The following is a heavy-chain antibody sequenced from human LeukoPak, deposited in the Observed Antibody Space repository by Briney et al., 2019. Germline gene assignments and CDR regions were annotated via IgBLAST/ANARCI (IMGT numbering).Heavy chain of an antibody. D-gene: IGHD1-26*01. Sequence: PGGSLRLSCAASGFTLSSYSLNWVRQAPGKGLEWVSFISSSSITIYYADSVKGRFTISRDNAEKSLYLQMNSLRAEDTAVYYCARDRSGSYSAIDYWGQGTLVPVSS. V-gene: IGHV3-48*04. CDR2: ISSSSITI. J-gene: IGHJ4*02. CDR3: ARDRSGSYSAIDY. CDR1: GFTLSSYS.